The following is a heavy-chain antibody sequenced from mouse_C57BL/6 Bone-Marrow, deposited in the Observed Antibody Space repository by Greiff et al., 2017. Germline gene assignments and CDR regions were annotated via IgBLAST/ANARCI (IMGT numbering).Heavy chain of an antibody. CDR1: CFNIKDYY. J-gene: IGHJ4*01. Sequence: EVMLVESGAELVRPGASVKLSCTASCFNIKDYYMHWVKQRPEQGLEWIGRIDPEDGDTEYAPKFQGKATITADTSSNTAYLQLSSLTSEDTAVYYCTTIGDSSPYYAMDYWGQGTSVTVSS. CDR2: IDPEDGDT. V-gene: IGHV14-1*01. CDR3: TTIGDSSPYYAMDY. D-gene: IGHD3-3*01.